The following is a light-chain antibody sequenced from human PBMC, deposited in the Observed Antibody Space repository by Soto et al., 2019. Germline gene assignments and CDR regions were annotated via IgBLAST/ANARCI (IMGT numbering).Light chain of an antibody. CDR3: LQHNSVPFT. V-gene: IGKV1-17*01. CDR2: GAS. J-gene: IGKJ3*01. Sequence: DIQMTQSPSSLSASVGDRVTITCRASQPVRNDLGWFQQTPGKAPKRLIYGASTLQGGVPSRFSGSGSGTEFTLTIRSLQSEDFATYYCLQHNSVPFTFGPGTKVDIK. CDR1: QPVRND.